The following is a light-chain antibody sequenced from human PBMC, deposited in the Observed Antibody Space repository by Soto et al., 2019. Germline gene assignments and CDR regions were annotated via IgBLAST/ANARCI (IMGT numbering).Light chain of an antibody. Sequence: DIVMTQSPLSLPVTPGEPASISCRSSQSLLHSNGYNYLDWYLQKPGQSPQLLIYLGSNRASGVPDRFCGSGSGSDFTLKISRVAAEDVGVYYCMQALQTPVTFGPGTKVDTK. CDR1: QSLLHSNGYNY. CDR2: LGS. J-gene: IGKJ3*01. V-gene: IGKV2-28*01. CDR3: MQALQTPVT.